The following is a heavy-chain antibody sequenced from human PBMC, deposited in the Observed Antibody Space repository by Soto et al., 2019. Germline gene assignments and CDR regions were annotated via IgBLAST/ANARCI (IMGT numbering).Heavy chain of an antibody. CDR2: MNPNSGNT. Sequence: ASVKVSCKASGYTFTSYDINWVRQATGQGLEWMGWMNPNSGNTGYAQKFQGRVTMTRNTSISTTYMELSSLRSEDTAVYYCARELSRLWRAFDIWGQGTMVTVSS. CDR3: ARELSRLWRAFDI. CDR1: GYTFTSYD. D-gene: IGHD5-18*01. V-gene: IGHV1-8*01. J-gene: IGHJ3*02.